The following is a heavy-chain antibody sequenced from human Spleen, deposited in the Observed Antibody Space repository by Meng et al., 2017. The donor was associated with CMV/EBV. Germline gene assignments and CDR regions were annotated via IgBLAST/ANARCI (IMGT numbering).Heavy chain of an antibody. Sequence: SCAASGFTFSNYNMNWVRQAPGKGLEWVSSISDSSSYIYYADSMKGRFTISRDSAKNSLYLQMNSLRAEDTAVYYCATRGLVEFDYWGQGTLVTVSS. CDR2: ISDSSSYI. V-gene: IGHV3-21*01. CDR1: GFTFSNYN. D-gene: IGHD3/OR15-3a*01. J-gene: IGHJ4*02. CDR3: ATRGLVEFDY.